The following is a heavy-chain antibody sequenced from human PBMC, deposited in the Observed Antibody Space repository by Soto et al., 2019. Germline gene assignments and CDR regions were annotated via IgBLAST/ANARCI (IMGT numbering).Heavy chain of an antibody. Sequence: EVQLLESGGGLVQPGGSLRLSCAASGFTFSSYAMSWVRQAPGKGLEWVSVVTGRSTTTYYADSVKGRFTISRDNSKNTLFLQMNRPRAEDTAVYYSAKHLPSRKNQRLSADAFHIWGQRTMLTVSS. CDR2: VTGRSTTT. V-gene: IGHV3-23*01. D-gene: IGHD2-2*01. CDR3: AKHLPSRKNQRLSADAFHI. J-gene: IGHJ3*02. CDR1: GFTFSSYA.